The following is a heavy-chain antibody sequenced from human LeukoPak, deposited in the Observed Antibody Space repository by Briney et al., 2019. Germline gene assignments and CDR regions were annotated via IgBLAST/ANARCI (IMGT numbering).Heavy chain of an antibody. CDR2: INPNSGGT. Sequence: ASVKVSCKASGYTFTGYYMHWVRQAPGQGLEWMGRINPNSGGTNYAQKFQGRVTMTRDTSISTAYMELSRLRSDDTAGYYCAREYSSSWYGGGDYWGQGTLVTVSS. D-gene: IGHD6-13*01. V-gene: IGHV1-2*06. J-gene: IGHJ4*02. CDR1: GYTFTGYY. CDR3: AREYSSSWYGGGDY.